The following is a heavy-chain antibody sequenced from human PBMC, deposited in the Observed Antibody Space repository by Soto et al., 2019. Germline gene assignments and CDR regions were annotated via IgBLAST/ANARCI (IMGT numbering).Heavy chain of an antibody. CDR3: ARDGAGAYGLGWFDP. CDR2: IYHSGST. D-gene: IGHD2-21*01. CDR1: GDSISRGGYY. J-gene: IGHJ5*02. V-gene: IGHV4-31*03. Sequence: QVQLQESGPGLVKPSQTLSLTCTVSGDSISRGGYYWNWLRQHPRKGLEWIGYIYHSGSTIYHPSLKSRVTISVGTSKNRLSLELSNVTAADTAVYYCARDGAGAYGLGWFDPWGQGILVTVSS.